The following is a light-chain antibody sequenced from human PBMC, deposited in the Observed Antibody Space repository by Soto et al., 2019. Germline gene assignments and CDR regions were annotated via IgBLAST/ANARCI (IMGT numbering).Light chain of an antibody. J-gene: IGLJ2*01. CDR1: SSNIGSNT. CDR3: EAWDDSLNGPV. Sequence: QLVLTQPPSASGTPGQRVTISCSGSSSNIGSNTVNWYQQLPGTAPKLLIYSNNQRPSGVPDRFSGSKSGTSASLAISGLQSEDEADYYCEAWDDSLNGPVFGGGTKLTVL. CDR2: SNN. V-gene: IGLV1-44*01.